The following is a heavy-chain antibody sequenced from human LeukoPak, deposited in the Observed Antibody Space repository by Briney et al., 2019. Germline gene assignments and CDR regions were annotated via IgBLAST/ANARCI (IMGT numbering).Heavy chain of an antibody. CDR2: ISNNGGYT. Sequence: GGSLRLSCAASGFTFSSSAMSWVRQAPGKGLEWVSAISNNGGYTYYADSVQGRFTISRDNSKSTLCLQMNSLRAEDTAVYYCAKQLGYCSDGSCYFPYWGQGTLVTVSS. V-gene: IGHV3-23*01. D-gene: IGHD2-15*01. J-gene: IGHJ4*02. CDR1: GFTFSSSA. CDR3: AKQLGYCSDGSCYFPY.